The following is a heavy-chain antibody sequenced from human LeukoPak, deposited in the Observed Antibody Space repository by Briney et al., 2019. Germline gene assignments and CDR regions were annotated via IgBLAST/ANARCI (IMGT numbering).Heavy chain of an antibody. J-gene: IGHJ4*02. Sequence: ASVKVSCKASGYTFTSYGISWVRQAPGQGLEWMGWISAYNGNTNYAQKLQGRVTMTRDTSISTAYMELSRLRSDDTAVYYCARDWSEYSSSSDYFDYWGQGTLVTVSS. CDR3: ARDWSEYSSSSDYFDY. D-gene: IGHD6-6*01. V-gene: IGHV1-18*01. CDR1: GYTFTSYG. CDR2: ISAYNGNT.